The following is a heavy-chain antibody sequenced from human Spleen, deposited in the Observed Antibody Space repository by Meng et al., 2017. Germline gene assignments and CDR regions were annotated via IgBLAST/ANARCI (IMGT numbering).Heavy chain of an antibody. CDR1: GFTFADYY. CDR2: INTNTGNP. D-gene: IGHD3-22*01. J-gene: IGHJ5*02. CDR3: ARTKEYYDSSHDL. V-gene: IGHV7-4-1*02. Sequence: VQLVQSGAEVKKPGASVKVSCKVSGFTFADYYMHWVRQAPGQGLEWLGLINTNTGNPTYAPGFTGRFVFSLDTSISTAYLQISGLRAEDTAIYYCARTKEYYDSSHDLWGQGTLVTVSS.